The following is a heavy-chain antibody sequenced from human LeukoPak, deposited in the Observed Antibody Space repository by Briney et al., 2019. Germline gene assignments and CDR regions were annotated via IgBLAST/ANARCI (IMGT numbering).Heavy chain of an antibody. D-gene: IGHD4-17*01. CDR2: IIPIFGTA. J-gene: IGHJ3*02. CDR1: GYTFTSYY. V-gene: IGHV1-69*13. Sequence: SVKVSCKASGYTFTSYYMHWVRQAPGQGLEWMGGIIPIFGTANYAQKFQGRVTITADESTSTAYMELSSLRSEDTAVYYCARDDPGDYGPSFGVSAFDIWGQGTMVTVSS. CDR3: ARDDPGDYGPSFGVSAFDI.